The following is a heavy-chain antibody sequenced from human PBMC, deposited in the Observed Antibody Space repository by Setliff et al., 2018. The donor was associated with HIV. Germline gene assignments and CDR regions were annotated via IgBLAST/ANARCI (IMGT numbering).Heavy chain of an antibody. CDR3: ARDLLASKATFDA. Sequence: GGSLRLSCAASGFTFSNYWMTWVRQAPGKGLQWVANIKEDGSEEYYVDSVKGRFTISRDNAENLLYLQMNILRVEDTAVYYCARDLLASKATFDAWGHGTMVTVS. D-gene: IGHD2-8*02. CDR2: IKEDGSEE. V-gene: IGHV3-7*01. CDR1: GFTFSNYW. J-gene: IGHJ3*01.